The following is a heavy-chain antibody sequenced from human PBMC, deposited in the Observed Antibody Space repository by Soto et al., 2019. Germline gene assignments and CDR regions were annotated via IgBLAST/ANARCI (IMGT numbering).Heavy chain of an antibody. CDR1: GFTFSSYG. CDR3: AKAITNWNDEGCFDY. J-gene: IGHJ4*02. V-gene: IGHV3-30*18. CDR2: ISYDGSNK. D-gene: IGHD1-20*01. Sequence: QVQLVESGGGVVQPGRSLRLSCAASGFTFSSYGMHWVRQAPGKGLEWVAIISYDGSNKYYADSVKGRFTISRDNSKNTLYLQMNSLRAEDTAVYYCAKAITNWNDEGCFDYWGQGTLVTVSS.